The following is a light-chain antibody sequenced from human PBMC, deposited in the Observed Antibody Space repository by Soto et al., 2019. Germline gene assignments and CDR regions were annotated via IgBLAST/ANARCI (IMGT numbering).Light chain of an antibody. Sequence: NFMLTQSHSVSESPGKTVTISCTRSSGSIASSYVQWLQQRPDSAPTAVIFEDDQRPSGVPDRFSGSIDRSSNSASLTISGLKTEDEADYYCQSYDSSNHVVFGGGTKLTVL. CDR1: SGSIASSY. CDR3: QSYDSSNHVV. V-gene: IGLV6-57*04. CDR2: EDD. J-gene: IGLJ2*01.